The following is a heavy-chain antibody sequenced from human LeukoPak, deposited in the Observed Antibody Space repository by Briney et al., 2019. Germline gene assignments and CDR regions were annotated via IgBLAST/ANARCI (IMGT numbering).Heavy chain of an antibody. CDR1: GGSISSYY. D-gene: IGHD2-2*03. J-gene: IGHJ5*02. CDR2: IYYTGST. Sequence: SETLSLTCTVSGGSISSYYWSWIRQPPGKGLEWIGYIYYTGSTNYNPSLKSRVTISVDTSKNQFSMKLISVTAADTAVYYCARAALGYCGGSNCYFDPWGQGTLVTVSS. V-gene: IGHV4-59*01. CDR3: ARAALGYCGGSNCYFDP.